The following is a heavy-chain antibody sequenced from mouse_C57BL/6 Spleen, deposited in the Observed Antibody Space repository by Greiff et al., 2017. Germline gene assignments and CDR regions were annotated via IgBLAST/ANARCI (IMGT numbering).Heavy chain of an antibody. CDR1: GYAFSSYW. Sequence: VQVVESGAELVKPGASVKISCKASGYAFSSYWMNWVKQRPGKGLEWIGQIYPGDGDTNYNGKFKGKATLTAYKTSSTAYMQLSSLTSEDAAVYFCGRLGIPGSHYVDYWGQGTTLTVSS. V-gene: IGHV1-80*01. CDR2: IYPGDGDT. J-gene: IGHJ2*01. CDR3: GRLGIPGSHYVDY.